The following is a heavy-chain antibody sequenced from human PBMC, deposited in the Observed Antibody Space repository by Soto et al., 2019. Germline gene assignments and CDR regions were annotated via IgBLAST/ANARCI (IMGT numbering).Heavy chain of an antibody. Sequence: GGSLRLSCIASGFTFSSYGMGWVRQAPGKGLQWVSTIRGDGGQTHYTDSVKGRFSISRDNSKNTVYLQMDSLRAEDTAMDFWARDVGLESDDFFAYWPQGTQVPVS. J-gene: IGHJ4*02. V-gene: IGHV3-23*01. CDR1: GFTFSSYG. D-gene: IGHD2-15*01. CDR2: IRGDGGQT. CDR3: ARDVGLESDDFFAY.